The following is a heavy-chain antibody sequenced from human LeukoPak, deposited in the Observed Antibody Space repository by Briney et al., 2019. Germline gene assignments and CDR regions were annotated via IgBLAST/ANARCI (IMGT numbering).Heavy chain of an antibody. CDR2: IYYSGST. D-gene: IGHD6-13*01. J-gene: IGHJ4*02. CDR3: GRGLTSMAAAN. V-gene: IGHV4-59*01. Sequence: SETLSLTCTVSGGSISSYYWSWIRQPPGKGLEWIGYIYYSGSTKYNPSLKSRVTISVDTSKNQFSLKLSSVTAADTAVYYCGRGLTSMAAANWGQGTLVTVSS. CDR1: GGSISSYY.